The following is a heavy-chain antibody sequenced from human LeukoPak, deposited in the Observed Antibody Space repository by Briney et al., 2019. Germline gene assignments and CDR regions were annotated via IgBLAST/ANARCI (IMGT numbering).Heavy chain of an antibody. CDR1: GFTFSAYW. J-gene: IGHJ6*02. CDR2: IKQDGSEK. V-gene: IGHV3-7*03. CDR3: VRAMNV. Sequence: GGSLRLSCAASGFTFSAYWMHWVRQAPGKELEWVANIKQDGSEKYYVDSVKGRFTISRDNAKDSLYLQMNSLRAGDTAVYYCVRAMNVWGQGTTVTVSS.